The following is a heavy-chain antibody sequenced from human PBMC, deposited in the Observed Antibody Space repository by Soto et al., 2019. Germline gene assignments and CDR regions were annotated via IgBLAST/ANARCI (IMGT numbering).Heavy chain of an antibody. V-gene: IGHV4-59*08. D-gene: IGHD6-6*01. J-gene: IGHJ6*03. Sequence: SETLSLTCTVSGGSISSYYWSWIRQPPGKGLEWIGYIYYSGSTNYNPSLKSRVTISVDTSKNQFSLKLSSVTAADTAVYYCARRVLEYSSSPGNEPLSPGGYYYYYMDVWGKGTTVTVSS. CDR2: IYYSGST. CDR3: ARRVLEYSSSPGNEPLSPGGYYYYYMDV. CDR1: GGSISSYY.